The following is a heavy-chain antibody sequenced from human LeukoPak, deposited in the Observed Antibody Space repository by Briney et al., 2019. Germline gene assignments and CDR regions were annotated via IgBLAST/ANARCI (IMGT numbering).Heavy chain of an antibody. V-gene: IGHV4-39*01. CDR3: AKNKGYGDQFPDFDY. Sequence: SETLSLTCPVSGGSISSSSYYWGWIRQPPGKGLEWIGSIYYSGSTYYNPSLKSRVTISVDTSKNQFSLKLSSVPAADTAVYYCAKNKGYGDQFPDFDYCGQGTLVTVSS. CDR2: IYYSGST. CDR1: GGSISSSSYY. D-gene: IGHD4-17*01. J-gene: IGHJ4*02.